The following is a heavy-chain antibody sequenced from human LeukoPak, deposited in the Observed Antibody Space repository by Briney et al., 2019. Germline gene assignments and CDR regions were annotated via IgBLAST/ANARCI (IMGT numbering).Heavy chain of an antibody. CDR3: ARDMRVGATIDY. D-gene: IGHD1-26*01. V-gene: IGHV3-53*01. CDR2: IYSGGST. J-gene: IGHJ4*02. Sequence: GGSLRLSCAASGFTVSSNYISWVRQAPGKGLEWVSVIYSGGSTYYADSVKGRFTISRDNSKNTLYLQMNNLRAEDTAVYYCARDMRVGATIDYWGQGTLVTVSS. CDR1: GFTVSSNY.